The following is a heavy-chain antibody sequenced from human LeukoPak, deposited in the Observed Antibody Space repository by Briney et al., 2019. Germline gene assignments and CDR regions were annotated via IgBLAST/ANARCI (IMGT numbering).Heavy chain of an antibody. Sequence: GGSLRLSCATSDFSFSSHWMHWVRQAPGKGLEWVSRIINDGSSISYADSVKGRFTIGRDNAKNTLYLQLNSQRAEDTDVYHRARVHVPGTDRHWDDWGQGALVTVSS. D-gene: IGHD1-1*01. J-gene: IGHJ4*02. CDR1: DFSFSSHW. CDR3: ARVHVPGTDRHWDD. CDR2: IINDGSSI. V-gene: IGHV3-74*01.